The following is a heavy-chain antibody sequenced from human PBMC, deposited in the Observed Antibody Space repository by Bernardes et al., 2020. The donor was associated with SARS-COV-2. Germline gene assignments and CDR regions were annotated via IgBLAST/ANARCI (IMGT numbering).Heavy chain of an antibody. D-gene: IGHD3-3*01. J-gene: IGHJ4*02. CDR1: GFTFTKCD. Sequence: GSLRLSSVASGFTFTKCDMSWVRQAPGKELEWISGISGSGSTTNYADSVKGRFTISRDNSRNTLFLQMDSLRAEDTAVYYCAKDDIRPLFGAPVYDSWGQGTLVTVSS. V-gene: IGHV3-23*01. CDR2: ISGSGSTT. CDR3: AKDDIRPLFGAPVYDS.